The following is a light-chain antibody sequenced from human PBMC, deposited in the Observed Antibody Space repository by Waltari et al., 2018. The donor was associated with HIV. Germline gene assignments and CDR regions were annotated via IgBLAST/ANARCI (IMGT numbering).Light chain of an antibody. CDR1: NIGSKS. Sequence: SYVLTQPPSVSVAPGKTAPIPCWGNNIGSKSVHWYQQKPCQAPVLVIYYDDNRPSGIPERFSGSNAGNTATLTISRVEAGDEADYYCQVWDSSSDQYVFGTETKVTV. CDR3: QVWDSSSDQYV. V-gene: IGLV3-21*04. J-gene: IGLJ1*01. CDR2: YDD.